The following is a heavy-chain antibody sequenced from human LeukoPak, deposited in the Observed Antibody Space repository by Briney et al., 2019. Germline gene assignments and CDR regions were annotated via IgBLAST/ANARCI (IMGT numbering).Heavy chain of an antibody. D-gene: IGHD3-3*01. CDR2: ISGSGDRT. J-gene: IGHJ4*02. CDR1: GFTFSIYG. V-gene: IGHV3-23*01. CDR3: AKGPFYDFWSGYAADYYFDY. Sequence: PGGSLRLSCAASGFTFSIYGMGWVRQAPGKGLEWVSGISGSGDRTFNADSVKGRFTISRDNSKNTLYLQMNSLRAEDTAVYYCAKGPFYDFWSGYAADYYFDYWGQGTLVTVSS.